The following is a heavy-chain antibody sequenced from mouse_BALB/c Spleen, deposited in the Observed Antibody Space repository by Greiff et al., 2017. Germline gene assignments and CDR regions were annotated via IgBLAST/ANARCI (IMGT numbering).Heavy chain of an antibody. D-gene: IGHD1-1*01. J-gene: IGHJ4*01. CDR1: GFTFTDYY. Sequence: EVKVEESGGGLVQPGGSLRLSCATSGFTFTDYYMSWVRQPPGKALEWLGFIRNKANGYTTEYSASVKGRFTISRDNSQSILYLQMNTLRAEDSATYYCARDIRITTVAYYYAMDYWGQGTSVTVSS. CDR2: IRNKANGYTT. V-gene: IGHV7-3*02. CDR3: ARDIRITTVAYYYAMDY.